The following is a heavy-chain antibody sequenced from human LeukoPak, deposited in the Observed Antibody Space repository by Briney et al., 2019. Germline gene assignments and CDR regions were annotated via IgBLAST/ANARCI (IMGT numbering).Heavy chain of an antibody. Sequence: GESLKISCQGSGYSFTSYSMGGMRQMPGKGLEWMEIIYPGDSDTRYSPSFQGQVTISADKSISTAYLQWSSLRASDTAMYYCARRFSGSYRDAFDIWGQGTMVTVSS. CDR3: ARRFSGSYRDAFDI. J-gene: IGHJ3*02. V-gene: IGHV5-51*01. CDR1: GYSFTSYS. CDR2: IYPGDSDT. D-gene: IGHD1-26*01.